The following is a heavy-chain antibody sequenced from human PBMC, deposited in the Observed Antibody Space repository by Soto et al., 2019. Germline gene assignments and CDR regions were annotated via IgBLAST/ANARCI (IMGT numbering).Heavy chain of an antibody. Sequence: AASVKVSCKVSGYTLTELSMHWVRQAPGQGLEWMGWISVYNGNTNYARKLQGRVTMTTDTSTSTAYMELRSLRSDDTAVYYCARASYDFWSGYYLNFDYWGQGTLVTVSS. V-gene: IGHV1-18*01. J-gene: IGHJ4*02. CDR3: ARASYDFWSGYYLNFDY. CDR2: ISVYNGNT. D-gene: IGHD3-3*01. CDR1: GYTLTELS.